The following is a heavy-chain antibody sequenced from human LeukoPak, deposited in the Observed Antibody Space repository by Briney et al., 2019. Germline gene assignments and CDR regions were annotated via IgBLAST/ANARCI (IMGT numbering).Heavy chain of an antibody. D-gene: IGHD2-8*02. Sequence: ASETLSLTCTVYGGSFSGYYWSWIRQPPGKGLEWIGEINHSGSTNYNPSLKSRVTISVDTSKNQFSLKLSSATTADTAVYYCARGALGYCTGGVCSPAYYYYYMDVWGKGTTVTVSS. CDR2: INHSGST. CDR1: GGSFSGYY. V-gene: IGHV4-34*01. J-gene: IGHJ6*03. CDR3: ARGALGYCTGGVCSPAYYYYYMDV.